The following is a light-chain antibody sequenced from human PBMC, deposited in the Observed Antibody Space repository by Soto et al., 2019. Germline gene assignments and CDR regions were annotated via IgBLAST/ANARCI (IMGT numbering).Light chain of an antibody. CDR2: DAS. J-gene: IGKJ3*01. CDR3: QQRSTWPQFS. CDR1: QSVNSN. Sequence: EIAMTQPPATLSVSPGERATLSCRSSQSVNSNLAWYQQKLGQPPRLLIYDASNRATGIPVRFSGSGSGTDFTLTISRLEPEDFAVYYCQQRSTWPQFSFGTGNKGDIK. V-gene: IGKV3-11*01.